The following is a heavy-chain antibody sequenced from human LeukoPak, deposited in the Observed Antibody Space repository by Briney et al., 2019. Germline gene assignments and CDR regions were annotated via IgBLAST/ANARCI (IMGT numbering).Heavy chain of an antibody. CDR1: GYTFTGYY. Sequence: ASVKVSCKASGYTFTGYYMHWVRQAPGQGLEWMGWINPNSGGTNYAQKFQGRVTMTRDTSISTAYMELSRLRSDDTAVYYCAREVGATTWGAFDIWRQGTMDTVSS. V-gene: IGHV1-2*02. CDR2: INPNSGGT. CDR3: AREVGATTWGAFDI. J-gene: IGHJ3*02. D-gene: IGHD1-26*01.